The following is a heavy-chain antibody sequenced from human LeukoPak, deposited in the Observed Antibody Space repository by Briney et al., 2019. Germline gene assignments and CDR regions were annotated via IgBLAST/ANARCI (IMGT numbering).Heavy chain of an antibody. CDR2: ISDNNRYI. J-gene: IGHJ4*02. CDR1: GFTFSSYS. CDR3: ARGWFGAHPNY. Sequence: GGSLRLSCAASGFTFSSYSMNWVRQAPGKGLEWVSSISDNNRYIYYADSVKGRFTVPRDNAKNSLNLQMNSLRAEDTAVYYCARGWFGAHPNYWGQGTLVTVSS. V-gene: IGHV3-21*01. D-gene: IGHD3-10*01.